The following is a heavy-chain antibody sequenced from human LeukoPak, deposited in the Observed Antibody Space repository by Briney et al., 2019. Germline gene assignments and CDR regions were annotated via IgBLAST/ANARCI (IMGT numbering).Heavy chain of an antibody. CDR2: ISSNGGST. CDR3: ARSIAVAGTTSALYYGMDV. CDR1: GFTFSSYA. V-gene: IGHV3-64*01. D-gene: IGHD6-19*01. J-gene: IGHJ6*02. Sequence: GGSLRLSCAASGFTFSSYAMPWVRQAPGKGLEYVSAISSNGGSTYYANSVKGRFTISRDNSKNTLYLQMGSLRAEDMAVYYCARSIAVAGTTSALYYGMDVWGQGTTVTVSS.